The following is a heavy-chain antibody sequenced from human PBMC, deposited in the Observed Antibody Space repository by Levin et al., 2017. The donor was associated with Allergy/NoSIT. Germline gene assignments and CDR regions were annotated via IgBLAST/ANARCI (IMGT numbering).Heavy chain of an antibody. CDR3: ARLRTTGYYFDY. V-gene: IGHV3-74*01. CDR1: GFTFSSYW. Sequence: GESLKISCAASGFTFSSYWMHWVRQAPGKGLVWVSRINSDGSSTSYADSVKGRFTISRDNAKNTLYLQMNSLRAEDTAVYYCARLRTTGYYFDYWGQGTLVTVSS. D-gene: IGHD1-7*01. J-gene: IGHJ4*02. CDR2: INSDGSST.